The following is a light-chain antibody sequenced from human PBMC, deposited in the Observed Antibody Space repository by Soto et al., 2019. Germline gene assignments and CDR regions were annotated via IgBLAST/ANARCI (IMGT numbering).Light chain of an antibody. J-gene: IGKJ1*01. Sequence: DIQMTQSPSTLSASVGDRVTITCRASQSISSWLAWYQQKPGKAPKLLIYKASNLESGVRSRFTGSGSGTEFPLTISSLQPDDFAPYYGQQYNSYWTFGQGTKVEIK. CDR2: KAS. CDR1: QSISSW. V-gene: IGKV1-5*03. CDR3: QQYNSYWT.